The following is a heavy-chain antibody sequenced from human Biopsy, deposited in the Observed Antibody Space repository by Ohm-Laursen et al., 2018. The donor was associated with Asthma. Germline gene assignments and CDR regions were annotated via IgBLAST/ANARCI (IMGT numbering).Heavy chain of an antibody. CDR3: LRDTLGYYFDI. V-gene: IGHV3-30-3*01. D-gene: IGHD6-13*01. CDR2: TTFDGSTQ. CDR1: GFTFSTHH. J-gene: IGHJ4*02. Sequence: SLRLSCTASGFTFSTHHLSWARQAPGKGLEWVAVTTFDGSTQHYGDSVKGRFTISRDNSKNMLFLQMNSLRAEDTAVYYCLRDTLGYYFDIWGQGTQVTVSS.